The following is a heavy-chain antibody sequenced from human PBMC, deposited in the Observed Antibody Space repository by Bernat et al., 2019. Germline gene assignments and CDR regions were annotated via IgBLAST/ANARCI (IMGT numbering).Heavy chain of an antibody. CDR1: GFTFSSYA. Sequence: VQLVESGGGVVQPGRSLRLSCAASGFTFSSYAMSWVRQAPGKGLEWVSAISGSGGSTYYADSVKGRFTISRDNSKNTLYLQMNSLRAEDTAVYYCAKLTGYSSSWSKHYFDYWGQGTLVTVSS. J-gene: IGHJ4*02. CDR2: ISGSGGST. D-gene: IGHD6-13*01. CDR3: AKLTGYSSSWSKHYFDY. V-gene: IGHV3-23*04.